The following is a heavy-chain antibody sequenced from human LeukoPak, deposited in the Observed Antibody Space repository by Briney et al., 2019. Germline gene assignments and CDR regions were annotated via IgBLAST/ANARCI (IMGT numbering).Heavy chain of an antibody. J-gene: IGHJ6*03. CDR1: GFTFSSYA. CDR2: ISNKGGST. D-gene: IGHD4-17*01. V-gene: IGHV3-64*01. CDR3: ARDASPGRTVTTSQYYYYYYYMDV. Sequence: GGSLRLSCAASGFTFSSYAMHWVRQAPGKGPEYVPGISNKGGSTYYASSVKGRFTISRDNSKNTLYLQMGSLRAEDMAVYYCARDASPGRTVTTSQYYYYYYYMDVWGKGTTVTVSS.